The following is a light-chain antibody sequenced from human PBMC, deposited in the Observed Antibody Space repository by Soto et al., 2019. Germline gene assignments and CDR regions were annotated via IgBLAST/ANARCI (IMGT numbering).Light chain of an antibody. CDR1: QGISNY. CDR2: SAS. Sequence: DIQMTQSPSSLSASVGDRVTITCRASQGISNYLAWYQQKPWKVTKLLIYSASTLQSGVPSRFSGSGSGADFTLTISSLEPEDVATYYCQHYNNAPYTCGQGTKLEIK. J-gene: IGKJ2*01. CDR3: QHYNNAPYT. V-gene: IGKV1-27*01.